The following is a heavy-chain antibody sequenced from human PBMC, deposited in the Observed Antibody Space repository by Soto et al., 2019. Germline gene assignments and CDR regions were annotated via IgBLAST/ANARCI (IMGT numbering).Heavy chain of an antibody. CDR2: ISGSGDST. Sequence: PGGSLRLSCAASGFTFSTYAMSWVRQAPGKGLEWVSAISGSGDSTYYADSVKGRFTISRDNSKNTLYLQMNSLRDEDTAIYYCARNTIPPPHYWGQGTLVTVSS. CDR1: GFTFSTYA. J-gene: IGHJ4*02. CDR3: ARNTIPPPHY. V-gene: IGHV3-23*01. D-gene: IGHD1-1*01.